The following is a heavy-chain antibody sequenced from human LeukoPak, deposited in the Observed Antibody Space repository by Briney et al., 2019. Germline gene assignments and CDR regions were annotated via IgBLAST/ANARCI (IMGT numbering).Heavy chain of an antibody. D-gene: IGHD6-19*01. CDR3: ARAEDWFDP. CDR2: INHSGST. CDR1: GGSFSGYY. Sequence: SETLSLTCAVYGGSFSGYYWSWIRQPPGKGLEWIGEINHSGSTNYNPSLKSRVTISVDTSKNQFSLKLSSVTAADTAVYYCARAEDWFDPWGQGTLVTVSS. V-gene: IGHV4-34*01. J-gene: IGHJ5*02.